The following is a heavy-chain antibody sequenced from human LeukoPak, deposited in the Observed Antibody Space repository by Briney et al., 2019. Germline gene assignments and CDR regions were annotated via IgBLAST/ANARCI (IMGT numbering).Heavy chain of an antibody. Sequence: PSETLSLTCTVSGGSISSYYWSWIRQPPGKGLEWIGYIYYSGSTNYNPSLKSRVSISVDTSKNQFSLKLSSVTAADTAVYYCARVVRGVTADYWGQGTLVTVSS. CDR3: ARVVRGVTADY. J-gene: IGHJ4*02. CDR2: IYYSGST. D-gene: IGHD3-10*01. CDR1: GGSISSYY. V-gene: IGHV4-59*08.